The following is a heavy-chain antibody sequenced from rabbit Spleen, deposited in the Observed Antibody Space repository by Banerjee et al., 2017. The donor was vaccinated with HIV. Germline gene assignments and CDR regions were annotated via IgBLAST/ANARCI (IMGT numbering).Heavy chain of an antibody. CDR3: ARDTGSSFSSYGMDL. CDR2: IYTTSGIT. CDR1: GFDLSSSYY. J-gene: IGHJ6*01. Sequence: QSLEESGGDLVKPGASLTLTCTASGFDLSSSYYMCWVRQAPGKGLEWIACIYTTSGITYYATWAKGRFTISKTSSTTVTLQMTSLTVADTATYFCARDTGSSFSSYGMDLWGPGTLVTVS. D-gene: IGHD8-1*01. V-gene: IGHV1S40*01.